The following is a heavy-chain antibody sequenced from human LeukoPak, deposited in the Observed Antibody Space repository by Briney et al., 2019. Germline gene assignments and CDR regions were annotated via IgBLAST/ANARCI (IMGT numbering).Heavy chain of an antibody. D-gene: IGHD3-9*01. CDR1: GLTFSDAW. CDR2: IKKKSDGETT. CDR3: TTRYDILTGPPDDYFDY. J-gene: IGHJ4*02. V-gene: IGHV3-15*01. Sequence: PGGSLRLSCAATGLTFSDAWMSWVRQTPGKGLEWVGRIKKKSDGETTDYAAPVKGRFTISRDDSKNTLYLQMNSLKTEDAAVYYCTTRYDILTGPPDDYFDYWGQGTLVTVSS.